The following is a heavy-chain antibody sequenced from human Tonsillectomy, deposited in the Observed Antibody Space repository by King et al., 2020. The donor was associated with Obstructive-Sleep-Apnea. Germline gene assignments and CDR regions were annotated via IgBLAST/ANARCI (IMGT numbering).Heavy chain of an antibody. CDR1: GFTFSTYS. D-gene: IGHD1-14*01. V-gene: IGHV3-21*01. CDR3: ARDLGDRGGAFDI. CDR2: ISTSGSST. Sequence: VQLVESGGALVKPGGSRRLSCAASGFTFSTYSMNWVRQAPGKGLEWVASISTSGSSTLYADSVRGRFTFSRDNAKNSVYLQMNILRVEDTAVYYCARDLGDRGGAFDIWGQGTLVTVSS. J-gene: IGHJ3*02.